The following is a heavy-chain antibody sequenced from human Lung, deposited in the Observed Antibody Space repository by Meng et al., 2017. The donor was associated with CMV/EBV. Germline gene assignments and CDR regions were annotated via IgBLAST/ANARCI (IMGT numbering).Heavy chain of an antibody. CDR3: TRGSASWSEYNWFDP. V-gene: IGHV3-48*03. CDR2: ISSGGTSR. D-gene: IGHD6-13*01. CDR1: GFTFSSYE. J-gene: IGHJ5*02. Sequence: GESLKISCATSGFTFSSYEMNWVRQAPGKGLEWISYISSGGTSRYYADSVKGRFSISIDNAKNSLYLQMNSLRVEDTALYYCTRGSASWSEYNWFDPWGRGTLVTVSS.